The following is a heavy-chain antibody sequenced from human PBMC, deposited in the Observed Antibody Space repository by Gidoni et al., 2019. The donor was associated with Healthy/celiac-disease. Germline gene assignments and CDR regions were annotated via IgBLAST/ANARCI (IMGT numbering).Heavy chain of an antibody. CDR2: INHSGST. CDR1: GGSFSGYY. CDR3: AREGDRHFDY. Sequence: QVQLQQWGAGLLKPSETLSLTCAVYGGSFSGYYWSWIRQPPGKGLEWIGEINHSGSTNYNPSLKSRVTISVDTSKNQFSLKLSSVTAADTAVYYCAREGDRHFDYWGQGTLVTVSS. D-gene: IGHD2-21*02. V-gene: IGHV4-34*01. J-gene: IGHJ4*02.